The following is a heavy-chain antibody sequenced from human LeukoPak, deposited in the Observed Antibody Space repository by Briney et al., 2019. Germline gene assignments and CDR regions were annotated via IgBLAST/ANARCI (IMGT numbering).Heavy chain of an antibody. CDR3: ARDFRPVVGTAGAFDS. V-gene: IGHV4-34*01. J-gene: IGHJ4*02. CDR2: INHSGST. Sequence: SETLSLTCAVYGGSFSGYYWSWIRQPPGKGLEWIGEINHSGSTNYNPSLKSRVTISVDTSKNQFSLKLSSVTAADTAVYYCARDFRPVVGTAGAFDSWGQGTLVTVSS. D-gene: IGHD2-2*01. CDR1: GGSFSGYY.